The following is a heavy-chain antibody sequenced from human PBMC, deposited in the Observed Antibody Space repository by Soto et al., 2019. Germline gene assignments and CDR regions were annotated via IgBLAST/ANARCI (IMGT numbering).Heavy chain of an antibody. J-gene: IGHJ3*02. CDR2: ISPYDGDT. Sequence: QVQLVQSGAEVKKPGASVKVSCEASGYTFDSYGISWVRQAPGLGLEWMGCISPYDGDTNYAPHLRGRDTLTTDTTTITAYMELRSLKSDDTAIYYCARDCYYCVNSGHSYSGTDNVDIWGQETMVTVTS. V-gene: IGHV1-18*01. CDR3: ARDCYYCVNSGHSYSGTDNVDI. CDR1: GYTFDSYG. D-gene: IGHD3-22*01.